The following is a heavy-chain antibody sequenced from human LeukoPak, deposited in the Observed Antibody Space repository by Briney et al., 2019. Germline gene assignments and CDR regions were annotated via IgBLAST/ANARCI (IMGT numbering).Heavy chain of an antibody. J-gene: IGHJ4*02. CDR2: IWYDGSNK. CDR1: GFTFSYYS. D-gene: IGHD3-22*01. Sequence: GGSLRLSCAASGFTFSYYSINWVRQAPGKGLEWVAVIWYDGSNKYYADSVKGRFTISRDNSKNTLYLQMNSLRAEDTAVYYCARGLHYYDSSGYLGDFDYWGQGTLVTVSS. CDR3: ARGLHYYDSSGYLGDFDY. V-gene: IGHV3-33*08.